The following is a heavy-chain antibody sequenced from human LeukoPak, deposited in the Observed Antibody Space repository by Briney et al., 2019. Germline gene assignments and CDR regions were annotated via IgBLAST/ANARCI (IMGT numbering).Heavy chain of an antibody. V-gene: IGHV4-59*01. CDR3: ARRVKWVVGATYYFDY. D-gene: IGHD2-15*01. CDR1: GGSISSYY. Sequence: ETLSLTCTVSGGSISSYYWSWIRQPPGKGLEWIGYIYYSGSTNYNPSLKSRVTISVDTSKNQFSLKLSSVTAADTAVYYCARRVKWVVGATYYFDYWGQGTLVTVSS. CDR2: IYYSGST. J-gene: IGHJ4*02.